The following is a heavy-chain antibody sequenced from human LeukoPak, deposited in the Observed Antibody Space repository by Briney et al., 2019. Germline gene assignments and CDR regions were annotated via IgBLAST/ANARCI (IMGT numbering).Heavy chain of an antibody. CDR2: IKEDGSEK. Sequence: GGSLRLSCVASGFSFSNYWMNWVRQAPGKGLEWVANIKEDGSEKYYVDSVKGRFTISRDNAKNSLYLQMSSLRDEDTAVYYCARGRRDTQYQVFDYWGQGTLVTVSS. CDR1: GFSFSNYW. D-gene: IGHD2-2*01. CDR3: ARGRRDTQYQVFDY. J-gene: IGHJ4*02. V-gene: IGHV3-7*01.